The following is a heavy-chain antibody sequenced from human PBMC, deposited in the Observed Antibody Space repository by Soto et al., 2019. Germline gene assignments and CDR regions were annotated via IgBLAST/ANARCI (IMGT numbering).Heavy chain of an antibody. CDR2: ISAYNGNT. Sequence: QDQLVQSGAEILKPGASVKVSCKTSTYMFSNYGISWVRQAPGHGLEWMGWISAYNGNTNYAQKLKDRVTLTTDTSTSTAYMELRSLRSDDTAVYYCARDTQYCQSGSYDNAGMDVWGQGTTVTVSS. J-gene: IGHJ6*02. CDR1: TYMFSNYG. CDR3: ARDTQYCQSGSYDNAGMDV. V-gene: IGHV1-18*01. D-gene: IGHD3-10*01.